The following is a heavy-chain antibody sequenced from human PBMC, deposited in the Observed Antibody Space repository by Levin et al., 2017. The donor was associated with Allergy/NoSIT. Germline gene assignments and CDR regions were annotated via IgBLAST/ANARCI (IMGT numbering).Heavy chain of an antibody. Sequence: GGSLRLSCAASGFAFGDYAMTWVRQAPGKGLEWVSDITGGGPDTWYGDSVKGRFTVSRDNSKDMLYLELNSLRVEDTGIYYCAKKQAGTSGFSFDVWGQGTTVTVSS. CDR2: ITGGGPDT. J-gene: IGHJ3*01. CDR1: GFAFGDYA. CDR3: AKKQAGTSGFSFDV. D-gene: IGHD6-19*01. V-gene: IGHV3-23*01.